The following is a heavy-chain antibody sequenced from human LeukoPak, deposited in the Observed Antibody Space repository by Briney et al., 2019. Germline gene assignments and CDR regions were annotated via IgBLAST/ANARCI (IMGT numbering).Heavy chain of an antibody. CDR3: ARDSGDSSGYYCNGLYGMDV. Sequence: SGGSLRLSCAASGFTFSSYGMHWVRQAPGKGLEWVAVIWYDGSNKYYADSVKGRFTISRDNSKNTLYLQMNSLRAEDTAVYYCARDSGDSSGYYCNGLYGMDVWGQGTTVTVSS. D-gene: IGHD3-22*01. V-gene: IGHV3-33*01. J-gene: IGHJ6*02. CDR2: IWYDGSNK. CDR1: GFTFSSYG.